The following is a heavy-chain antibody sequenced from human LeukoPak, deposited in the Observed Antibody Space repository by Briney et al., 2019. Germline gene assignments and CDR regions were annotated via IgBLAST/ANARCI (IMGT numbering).Heavy chain of an antibody. J-gene: IGHJ3*02. V-gene: IGHV5-51*01. Sequence: LGESLKISCKSSDYNFASNWIGWVRQKTGKGLELMGIIFPADADTRYSPSLQGQVIISVDKSITTASLQWSSLKASDTAMYYCARGRTTVVTPDAFDIWGQGTMVTVSS. D-gene: IGHD4-23*01. CDR1: DYNFASNW. CDR3: ARGRTTVVTPDAFDI. CDR2: IFPADADT.